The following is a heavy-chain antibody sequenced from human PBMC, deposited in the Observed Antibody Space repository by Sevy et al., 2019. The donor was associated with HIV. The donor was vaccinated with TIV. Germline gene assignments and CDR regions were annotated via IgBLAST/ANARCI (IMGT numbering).Heavy chain of an antibody. CDR1: GVTLSSYG. CDR3: AGDARIFGDYLLAYFDY. V-gene: IGHV3-30*12. Sequence: GGSLRLSCAASGVTLSSYGIHWVRQAPGKGLEWVAVIGYDGSNIHYADSVKGRFTISRDNSKDTYFLQMDSLGAEDTAIYYCAGDARIFGDYLLAYFDYWGQGTLVTVSS. J-gene: IGHJ4*02. D-gene: IGHD3-9*01. CDR2: IGYDGSNI.